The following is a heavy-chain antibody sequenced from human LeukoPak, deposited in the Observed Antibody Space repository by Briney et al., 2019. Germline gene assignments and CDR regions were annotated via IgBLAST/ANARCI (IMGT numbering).Heavy chain of an antibody. CDR3: ARVRLPPYYYYFYYMDV. D-gene: IGHD5-18*01. J-gene: IGHJ6*03. Sequence: SETLSLTCAVYGGSFSGYYWSWIRQPPGKGLEWIGEINHSGSTDYNPSLQSRVSISLDTSKNQFSLKVTSVTAADTAVYYCARVRLPPYYYYFYYMDVWGTGTTVTVSS. CDR1: GGSFSGYY. CDR2: INHSGST. V-gene: IGHV4-34*01.